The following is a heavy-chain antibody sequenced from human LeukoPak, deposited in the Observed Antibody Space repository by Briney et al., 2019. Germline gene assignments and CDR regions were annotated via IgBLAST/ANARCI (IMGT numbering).Heavy chain of an antibody. CDR3: IKEAGYCSGGGCYRWFDS. Sequence: GGSLRLSCGASGFTFRCYSMSWVRQAPGKGLEWISYISTGGSTMYYADSVKGRFTIARDDAQNSLSLQMNSLRADDTAVYYCIKEAGYCSGGGCYRWFDSWGQGTLVTVSS. D-gene: IGHD2-15*01. CDR2: ISTGGSTM. V-gene: IGHV3-48*01. J-gene: IGHJ5*01. CDR1: GFTFRCYS.